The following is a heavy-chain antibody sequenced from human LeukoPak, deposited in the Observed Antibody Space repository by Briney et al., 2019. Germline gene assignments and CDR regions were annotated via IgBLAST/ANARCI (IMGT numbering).Heavy chain of an antibody. J-gene: IGHJ4*02. Sequence: PSETLSLTCTVSGGSISSYYWSWIRQPPGKGLEWIGYIYYSGSTNYNPSLKSRVTISVDTSKNQFSLKLSSVTAADTAVYYCAGYNSITMVRGVMVGEYYFDYWGQGTLVTVSS. CDR3: AGYNSITMVRGVMVGEYYFDY. D-gene: IGHD3-10*01. CDR1: GGSISSYY. CDR2: IYYSGST. V-gene: IGHV4-59*01.